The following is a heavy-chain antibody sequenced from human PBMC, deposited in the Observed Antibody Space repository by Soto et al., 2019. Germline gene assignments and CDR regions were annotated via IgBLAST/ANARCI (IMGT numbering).Heavy chain of an antibody. CDR2: IYYSGST. CDR3: ARLYSSSWYVDH. J-gene: IGHJ4*02. CDR1: GGSISSYY. V-gene: IGHV4-39*01. Sequence: SETLSLTCTVSGGSISSYYWGWIRQPPGKGLEWIGSIYYSGSTNYNPSLKSRVTISVDTSENQFSLKLSSVTAADTAVYYCARLYSSSWYVDHWGQGTLVTVSS. D-gene: IGHD6-13*01.